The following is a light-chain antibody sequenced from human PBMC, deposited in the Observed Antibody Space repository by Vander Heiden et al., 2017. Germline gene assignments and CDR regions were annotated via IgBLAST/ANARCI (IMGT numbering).Light chain of an antibody. J-gene: IGLJ3*02. CDR2: KDS. Sequence: YDLTQPPSVSVSPGQTARITCSGDALPKQYAYWYQQKPGQAPVLVIYKDSERPSGIPERFSGSSSGTTVTLTISGVQAEDEADYYCQSADSSGTWVFGGGTKLTVL. CDR3: QSADSSGTWV. CDR1: ALPKQY. V-gene: IGLV3-25*03.